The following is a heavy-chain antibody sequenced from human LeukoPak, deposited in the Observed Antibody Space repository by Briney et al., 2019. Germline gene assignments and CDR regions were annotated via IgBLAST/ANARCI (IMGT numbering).Heavy chain of an antibody. CDR3: ARDRSIVGAPYFDY. CDR1: GFTFSSYW. D-gene: IGHD1-26*01. Sequence: GGSLRLSCAASGFTFSSYWMHWVRQAPGKGLVWVSRINSDGSSSSYADSVKGRFTISRDNAKNTLYLQMNSLRAEDTAVYYCARDRSIVGAPYFDYWGQGTLVTVSS. V-gene: IGHV3-74*01. J-gene: IGHJ4*02. CDR2: INSDGSSS.